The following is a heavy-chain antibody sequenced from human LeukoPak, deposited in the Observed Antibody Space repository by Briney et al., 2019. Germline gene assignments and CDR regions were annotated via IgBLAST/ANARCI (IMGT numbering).Heavy chain of an antibody. CDR1: GGTFSSYA. J-gene: IGHJ4*02. CDR2: IIPIFGTS. V-gene: IGHV1-69*05. D-gene: IGHD6-13*01. Sequence: GASVKVSCKASGGTFSSYAISWVRQAPGQGLEWMGGIIPIFGTSNYAQKFQGRVTITTDESTSTAYMELSSLRSEDTAVYYCARHFSGPHSSSWYGGLDYWGQGTLVTVSS. CDR3: ARHFSGPHSSSWYGGLDY.